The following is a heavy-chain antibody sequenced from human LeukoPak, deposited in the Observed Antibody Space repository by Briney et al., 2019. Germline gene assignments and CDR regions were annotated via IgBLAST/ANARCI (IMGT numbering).Heavy chain of an antibody. J-gene: IGHJ4*02. Sequence: PGGSLRLSCTASGFSLSRYWMHWVHQAPGKGLMWVSRINSDGSSTNYADSVKGRFTISRDNAKNTLFLEMNSLRAEDTAVYYCATGDGDSRYYFDSWGQGTQVTVSS. D-gene: IGHD4-17*01. CDR2: INSDGSST. V-gene: IGHV3-74*01. CDR3: ATGDGDSRYYFDS. CDR1: GFSLSRYW.